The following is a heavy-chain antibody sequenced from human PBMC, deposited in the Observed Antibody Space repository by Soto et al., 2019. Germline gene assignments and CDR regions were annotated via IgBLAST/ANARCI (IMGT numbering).Heavy chain of an antibody. Sequence: ASVKVSCKASGYTFTSYDINWVRQATGQGLEWMGWMNPNSGNTGYAQKFQGRVTMTRNTSISTAYMELSSLRSEDTAVYYCARGGDTTPYYYYYYGMDVWGQGTTVTVSS. CDR2: MNPNSGNT. CDR1: GYTFTSYD. D-gene: IGHD2-2*01. J-gene: IGHJ6*02. V-gene: IGHV1-8*01. CDR3: ARGGDTTPYYYYYYGMDV.